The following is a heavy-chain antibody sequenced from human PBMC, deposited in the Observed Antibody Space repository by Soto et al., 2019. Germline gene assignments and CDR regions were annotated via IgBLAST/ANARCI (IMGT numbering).Heavy chain of an antibody. D-gene: IGHD6-6*01. CDR3: ARVLPVYSSSSRYNRFDP. CDR1: GFTFSSYA. CDR2: LSYDGSNK. V-gene: IGHV3-30-3*01. J-gene: IGHJ5*02. Sequence: QVQLVESGGGVVQPGRSLRLSCAASGFTFSSYAMHWVRQAPGKGLEWVAVLSYDGSNKYYADSVKGRFTISRDNAKNTLYLQMNSRRAEDTAVYYCARVLPVYSSSSRYNRFDPWGQGTLVTVSS.